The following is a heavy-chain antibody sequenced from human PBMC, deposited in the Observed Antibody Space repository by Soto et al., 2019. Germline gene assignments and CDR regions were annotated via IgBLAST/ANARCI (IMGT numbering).Heavy chain of an antibody. CDR2: ISRSAGNT. J-gene: IGHJ4*02. Sequence: GSLRLSCAASGFTFSSYSMNWVRQAPGKGLEWVSSISRSAGNTYYADSVKGRFTISRDNAKNSMYLQMNSLRAEDTAVYYCAKDPRVGMIVVDPRLWYWGQGTLVTVSS. V-gene: IGHV3-21*04. CDR3: AKDPRVGMIVVDPRLWY. CDR1: GFTFSSYS. D-gene: IGHD3-22*01.